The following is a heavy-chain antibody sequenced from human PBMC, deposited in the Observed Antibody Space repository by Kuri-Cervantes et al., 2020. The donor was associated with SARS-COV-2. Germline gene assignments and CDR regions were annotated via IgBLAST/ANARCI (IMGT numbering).Heavy chain of an antibody. D-gene: IGHD2-21*01. J-gene: IGHJ4*02. CDR1: GLTFSSYA. Sequence: GESLKISCAASGLTFSSYAMHWVRQAAGKGLEWVAVISYDGSNKYYADSVKGRFTISRDNSKNTLYLQMNSLRAEDTAMYYCAKDRVGVQDFWGQGTLVTVSS. V-gene: IGHV3-30-3*01. CDR2: ISYDGSNK. CDR3: AKDRVGVQDF.